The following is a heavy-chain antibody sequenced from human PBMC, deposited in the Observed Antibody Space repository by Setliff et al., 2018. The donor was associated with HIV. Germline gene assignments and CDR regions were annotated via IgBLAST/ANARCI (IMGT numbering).Heavy chain of an antibody. CDR3: ARNEGGDVPTSFRPHYYMDV. V-gene: IGHV5-51*01. J-gene: IGHJ6*03. CDR2: IYPGDSDT. Sequence: GESLKISCKGSGYSFTSYWIGWVRQMPGKGLECMGFIYPGDSDTRYSPSFQGQVTISADMTISTAYLQWSTLKASDTAMYYCARNEGGDVPTSFRPHYYMDVWGKGTTVTVSS. CDR1: GYSFTSYW. D-gene: IGHD2-2*01.